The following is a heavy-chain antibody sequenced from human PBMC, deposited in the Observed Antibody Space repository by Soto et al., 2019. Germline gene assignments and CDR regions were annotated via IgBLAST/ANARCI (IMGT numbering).Heavy chain of an antibody. CDR2: IVPIVDTS. CDR1: GGTFSSYA. Sequence: QVQLVQSGAEVRQPAYSVKVSCKTSGGTFSSYAISWVRHAPGQGLEWMGGIVPIVDTSTYAQKFQGRVTITADESTSTAYMELSSLRSDDTAIYYCVRVVAIPGYPDNWGQGTLVTVSS. J-gene: IGHJ4*02. V-gene: IGHV1-69*12. CDR3: VRVVAIPGYPDN. D-gene: IGHD5-12*01.